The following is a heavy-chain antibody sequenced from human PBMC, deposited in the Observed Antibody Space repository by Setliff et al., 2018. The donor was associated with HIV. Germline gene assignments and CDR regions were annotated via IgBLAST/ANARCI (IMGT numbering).Heavy chain of an antibody. CDR1: GGSFSGYY. CDR2: INHSGST. Sequence: SETLSLTCAVYGGSFSGYYWSWIRQPPGKGLEWIGEINHSGSTNYNPSLKSRVTISVDTSKNQFSLKLSSVTAADTAVYYCARVGVYFDGNDYRYYYDFWGQGTLVTVSS. CDR3: ARVGVYFDGNDYRYYYDF. V-gene: IGHV4-34*01. D-gene: IGHD3-16*01. J-gene: IGHJ4*02.